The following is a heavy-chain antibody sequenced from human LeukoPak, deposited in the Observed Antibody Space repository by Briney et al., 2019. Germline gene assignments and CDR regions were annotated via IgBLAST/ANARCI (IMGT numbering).Heavy chain of an antibody. D-gene: IGHD2-2*01. Sequence: PSGTLSLTCAVYGGSFSVYYWSWIRQPPGKGLEWIGEINHSGSTNYNPSLKSRVTISVDTSKNQFSLKLSSVTAADTAVYYCARGPREDIVVVPAAIPYYFDYWGQGTLVTVSS. CDR1: GGSFSVYY. CDR2: INHSGST. V-gene: IGHV4-34*01. CDR3: ARGPREDIVVVPAAIPYYFDY. J-gene: IGHJ4*02.